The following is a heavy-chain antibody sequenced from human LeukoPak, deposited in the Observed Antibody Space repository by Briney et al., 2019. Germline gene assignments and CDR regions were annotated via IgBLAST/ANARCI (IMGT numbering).Heavy chain of an antibody. D-gene: IGHD6-13*01. V-gene: IGHV3-30*18. Sequence: PGGSLRLSCAASGFTFSSYGMHWVRQAPGKGLEWVAVISYDGSNKYYADSVKGRFTISRDNSKKTLYLQMNSLRAEDTAVYYCAKDLLFSSWSLYYYYGMDVWGQGTTVTVSS. J-gene: IGHJ6*02. CDR2: ISYDGSNK. CDR3: AKDLLFSSWSLYYYYGMDV. CDR1: GFTFSSYG.